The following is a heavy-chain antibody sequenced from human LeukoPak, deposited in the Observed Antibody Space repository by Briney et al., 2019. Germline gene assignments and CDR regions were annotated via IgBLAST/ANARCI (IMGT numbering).Heavy chain of an antibody. CDR3: ARGGKKGGGDSLHL. J-gene: IGHJ3*01. Sequence: GSLRLSCTASGFSLSNNWMGWVRQAPGKGLEWVAVISYDASNKYYADSVKGRFTISRDNSKNTLYLQLNSLRAEDTALYYCARGGKKGGGDSLHLWGPGTMVTVAS. D-gene: IGHD2-21*01. CDR2: ISYDASNK. V-gene: IGHV3-30*03. CDR1: GFSLSNNW.